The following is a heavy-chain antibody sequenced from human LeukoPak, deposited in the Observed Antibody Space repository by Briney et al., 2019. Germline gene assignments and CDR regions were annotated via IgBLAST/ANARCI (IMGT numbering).Heavy chain of an antibody. CDR2: INPNSGGT. J-gene: IGHJ5*02. Sequence: GASVKVSCKASEYTFTGYYMHWVRQAPGQGLEWMGWINPNSGGTNYAQKFQGRVTMTRDTSISTAYMELSRLRSEDTAVYYCARVEYCDFWSGYYHRFDPWGQGTLVTVSS. V-gene: IGHV1-2*02. CDR1: EYTFTGYY. D-gene: IGHD3-3*01. CDR3: ARVEYCDFWSGYYHRFDP.